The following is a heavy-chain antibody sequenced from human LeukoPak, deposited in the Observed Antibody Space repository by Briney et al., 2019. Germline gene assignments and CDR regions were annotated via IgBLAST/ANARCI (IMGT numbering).Heavy chain of an antibody. D-gene: IGHD3-3*01. Sequence: PSETLSLTCTVSGGSITNYYWSWIRQPAGKGLEWIGRIYSSGGTNYNPSLQGRVIMSVDTSKNQFSLRLSSVTAADTAVYYCARSRGGHTDFDYWGQGTLVTVSS. CDR2: IYSSGGT. CDR3: ARSRGGHTDFDY. CDR1: GGSITNYY. J-gene: IGHJ4*02. V-gene: IGHV4-4*07.